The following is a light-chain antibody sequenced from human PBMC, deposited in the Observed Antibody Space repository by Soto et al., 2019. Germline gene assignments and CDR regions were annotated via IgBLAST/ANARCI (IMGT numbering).Light chain of an antibody. V-gene: IGKV1-5*01. J-gene: IGKJ1*01. Sequence: DIQMTQSPSTLSASVGDRVTITCRASQTISTWLAWYQQKPGKAHKLLIYDASNLESGVPSRFSGSGSGTEFTLTISSLQPDDFAIYYCQRYNNPWTFGQGTKVEIK. CDR2: DAS. CDR3: QRYNNPWT. CDR1: QTISTW.